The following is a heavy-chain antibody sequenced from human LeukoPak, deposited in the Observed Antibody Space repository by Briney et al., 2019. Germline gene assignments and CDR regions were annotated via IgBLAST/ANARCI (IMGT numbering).Heavy chain of an antibody. CDR3: AKDRDEYGNDC. V-gene: IGHV3-30*02. J-gene: IGHJ4*02. Sequence: GGSLRLSCAASGFGFSDFGMHWIRQAPGKGLEWVTLIRSDGSSISYADSVKGRFTISRDNSRNTLYLQMNSLRVEDTAVYYCAKDRDEYGNDCWGQGILVTAST. D-gene: IGHD4-11*01. CDR1: GFGFSDFG. CDR2: IRSDGSSI.